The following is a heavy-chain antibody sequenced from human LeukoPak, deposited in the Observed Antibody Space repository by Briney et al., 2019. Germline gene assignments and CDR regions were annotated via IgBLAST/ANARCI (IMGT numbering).Heavy chain of an antibody. Sequence: SETLPLTCTVSGGSISSGSYFWSWIRQPAGKGLEWIGRIYTSGSTNYNPSLKSRVTISVDTSKNQFSLKLSSVTAADTAVYYCARGGSGWNYYYYYMDVWGKGTTVTISS. J-gene: IGHJ6*03. CDR2: IYTSGST. V-gene: IGHV4-61*02. CDR1: GGSISSGSYF. D-gene: IGHD6-19*01. CDR3: ARGGSGWNYYYYYMDV.